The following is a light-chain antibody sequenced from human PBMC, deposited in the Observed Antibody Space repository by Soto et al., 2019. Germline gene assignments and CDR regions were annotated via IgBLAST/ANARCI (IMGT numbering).Light chain of an antibody. CDR3: QQYNSYSRT. V-gene: IGKV1-5*03. Sequence: DIQMTQSPSTVSASVGDRVTITCRASQSISSWLAWYQQKPGKAPKLLIYKASSLESGVPSRFSGSGSGTEFTLTISSLQPDDFATCYCQQYNSYSRTFGQGTK. J-gene: IGKJ1*01. CDR1: QSISSW. CDR2: KAS.